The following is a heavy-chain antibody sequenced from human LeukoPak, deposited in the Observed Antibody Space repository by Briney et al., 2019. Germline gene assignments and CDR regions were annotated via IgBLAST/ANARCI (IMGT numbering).Heavy chain of an antibody. J-gene: IGHJ4*02. V-gene: IGHV3-23*01. CDR1: GFTFSRYW. CDR3: ARRNFFDY. CDR2: VGVSGGNT. Sequence: GGSLRLSCAASGFTFSRYWMSWVRQAPGKGLEWVSAVGVSGGNTYYADSVKGRFTISRDNSNNTLYLQMNSLRAEDTALYYCARRNFFDYWGQGTLVTVSS.